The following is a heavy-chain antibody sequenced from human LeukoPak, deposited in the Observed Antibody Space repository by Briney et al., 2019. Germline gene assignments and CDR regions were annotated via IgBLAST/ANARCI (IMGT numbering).Heavy chain of an antibody. CDR3: AKPGLSGSYWSADY. CDR2: ISSSSSTI. D-gene: IGHD1-26*01. Sequence: GGSLRLSCAASGFTFSSCSMNWVRQAPGKGLEWVSYISSSSSTIYYADSVKGRFTISRDNAKNSLYLQMNSLRAEDTAVYYCAKPGLSGSYWSADYWGQGTLVTVSS. V-gene: IGHV3-48*01. CDR1: GFTFSSCS. J-gene: IGHJ4*02.